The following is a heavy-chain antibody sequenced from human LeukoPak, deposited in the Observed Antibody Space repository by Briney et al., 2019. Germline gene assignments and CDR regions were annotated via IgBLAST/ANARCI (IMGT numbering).Heavy chain of an antibody. Sequence: GGSLRLSCAASGFSFRDFGMNWVRQAPGKGLQWLSYISSSGSTLFYADSVKGRFTIPRDNVNNSLYLQMNSLGVDDMGVYYCARGYSTSSYSHYYYYMDVWGKGTTVAVSS. CDR3: ARGYSTSSYSHYYYYMDV. J-gene: IGHJ6*03. CDR1: GFSFRDFG. D-gene: IGHD6-6*01. V-gene: IGHV3-48*01. CDR2: ISSSGSTL.